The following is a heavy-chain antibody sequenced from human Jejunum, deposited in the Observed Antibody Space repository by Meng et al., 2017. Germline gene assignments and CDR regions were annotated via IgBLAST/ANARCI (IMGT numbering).Heavy chain of an antibody. CDR2: IDDSGTT. V-gene: IGHV4-34*01. CDR1: GESFSGYY. J-gene: IGHJ4*02. Sequence: QLQESGPGLVKPSETLSLTCAVHGESFSGYYWSWTRQPPGKGLEWIGGIDDSGTTDYNPSLKSRVTMSVTTSKKQFSLKLSSVTAADTALYYCRLAYCDSDCGDYWGQGILVTVSS. CDR3: RLAYCDSDCGDY. D-gene: IGHD2-21*02.